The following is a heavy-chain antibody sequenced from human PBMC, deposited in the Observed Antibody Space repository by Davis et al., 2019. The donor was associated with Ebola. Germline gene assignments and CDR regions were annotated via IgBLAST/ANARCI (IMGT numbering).Heavy chain of an antibody. V-gene: IGHV3-74*01. Sequence: HTGGSLRLSCAASGFTFSSYSMNWVRQAPGKGLVWVSRIDRDGSTTSYADSVKGRFTISRDNAKNTLYLQMNSLRAEDTAVYYCARGNYYGMDVWGQGTTVTVSS. CDR3: ARGNYYGMDV. CDR2: IDRDGSTT. CDR1: GFTFSSYS. J-gene: IGHJ6*02.